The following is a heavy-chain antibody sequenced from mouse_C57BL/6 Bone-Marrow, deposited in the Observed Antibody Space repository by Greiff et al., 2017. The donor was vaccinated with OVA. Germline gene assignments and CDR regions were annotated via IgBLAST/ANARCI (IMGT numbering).Heavy chain of an antibody. J-gene: IGHJ1*03. Sequence: DVQLQESGGGLVKPGGSLKLSCAASGFTFSDYGMHWVRQAPEKGLEWVAYISSGSSTIYYADTVKGRFTISRDNAKNTLFLQMTSLRSEDTAMYYCAREGPYYGYFDVWGTGTTVTVSS. CDR3: AREGPYYGYFDV. D-gene: IGHD2-10*01. CDR2: ISSGSSTI. CDR1: GFTFSDYG. V-gene: IGHV5-17*01.